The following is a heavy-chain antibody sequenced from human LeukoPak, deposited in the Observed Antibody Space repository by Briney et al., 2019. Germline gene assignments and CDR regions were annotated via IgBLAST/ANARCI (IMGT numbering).Heavy chain of an antibody. J-gene: IGHJ5*02. CDR1: GYTFTGYY. CDR2: INPNSGGT. CDR3: ARAKMSYYDSSGYYNPAVWFDP. V-gene: IGHV1-2*02. Sequence: GASVKVSCKASGYTFTGYYMHWARQAPGQGLDWMGWINPNSGGTNYAQKFQGRVTMTRDTSISTAYMELSRLRSDDTAVYYCARAKMSYYDSSGYYNPAVWFDPWGQGTLVTVSS. D-gene: IGHD3-22*01.